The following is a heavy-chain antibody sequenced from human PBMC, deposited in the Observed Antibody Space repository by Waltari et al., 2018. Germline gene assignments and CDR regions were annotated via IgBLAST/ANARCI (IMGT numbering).Heavy chain of an antibody. Sequence: EVHLLESGGGLVQPGGSLRLSCAAAGFTFSTYAMSWVRQAPGKGVEWVSGLSGIGGSTYYADSVKGRFTISRDNSKNTLYLQMNSLRAEDTAIYYCVKGIVEHDYWGQGTLVTVSS. D-gene: IGHD3-22*01. V-gene: IGHV3-23*01. CDR3: VKGIVEHDY. CDR1: GFTFSTYA. J-gene: IGHJ4*02. CDR2: LSGIGGST.